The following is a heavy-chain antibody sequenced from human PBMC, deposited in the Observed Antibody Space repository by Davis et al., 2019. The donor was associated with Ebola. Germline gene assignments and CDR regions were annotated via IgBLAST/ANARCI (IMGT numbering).Heavy chain of an antibody. D-gene: IGHD3-9*01. V-gene: IGHV4-61*01. CDR2: IYYSGST. J-gene: IGHJ5*02. CDR3: AREVFVTYYDILTGGIWFDP. CDR1: GYSISSGYY. Sequence: SETLSLTCTVSGYSISSGYYWSWIRQPPGKGLEWIGYIYYSGSTNYNPSLKSRVTISVDTSKNQFSLKLSSVTAADTAVYYCAREVFVTYYDILTGGIWFDPWGQGTLVTVSS.